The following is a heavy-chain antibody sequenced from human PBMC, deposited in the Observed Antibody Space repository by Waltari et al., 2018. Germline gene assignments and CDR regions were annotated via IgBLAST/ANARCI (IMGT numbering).Heavy chain of an antibody. CDR1: GDRVSSNSAA. D-gene: IGHD6-13*01. CDR2: TYYRSKWYN. Sequence: QVQLQQSGPGLVKPSQTLSLTCAISGDRVSSNSAAWNWIRQSPSSGLEWLGRTYYRSKWYNDYAVSVKSRITINPDTSKNQFSLQLNSVTPEDTAVYYCARDPSISSSWYYYYYGMDVWGQGTTVTVSS. CDR3: ARDPSISSSWYYYYYGMDV. V-gene: IGHV6-1*01. J-gene: IGHJ6*02.